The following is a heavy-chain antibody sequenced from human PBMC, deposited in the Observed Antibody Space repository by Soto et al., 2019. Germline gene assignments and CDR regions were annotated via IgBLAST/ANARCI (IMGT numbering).Heavy chain of an antibody. Sequence: ASVKVSCKASGGTFSTYAINWVRQAPGQGLEWMGGIIPIFGTASYAQKFQDRVTITADESTSTAYMELSSLRSEDTAVYYCASHSFYYDSSGYYPPLGYWGQGTMVTVSS. V-gene: IGHV1-69*13. D-gene: IGHD3-22*01. J-gene: IGHJ4*02. CDR2: IIPIFGTA. CDR1: GGTFSTYA. CDR3: ASHSFYYDSSGYYPPLGY.